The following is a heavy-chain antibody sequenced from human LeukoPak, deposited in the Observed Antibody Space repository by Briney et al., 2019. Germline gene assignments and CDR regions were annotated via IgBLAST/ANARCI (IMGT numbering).Heavy chain of an antibody. CDR2: INHSGST. V-gene: IGHV4-34*01. CDR1: GGSFSGYY. D-gene: IGHD3-10*01. CDR3: AAGSPTPFDY. J-gene: IGHJ4*02. Sequence: LETLSLTCAVYGGSFSGYYWSWIRQPPGKGLEWIGEINHSGSTNYNPSLKSRVTISVDPSKNQFSLKLSSVTAADTAVYYCAAGSPTPFDYWGQGTLVTVSS.